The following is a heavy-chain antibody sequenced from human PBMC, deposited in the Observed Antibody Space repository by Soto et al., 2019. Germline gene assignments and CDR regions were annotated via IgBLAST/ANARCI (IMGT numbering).Heavy chain of an antibody. CDR1: GFTFSSYD. CDR3: ARAGPMVRGVPSYYYYYGMDV. CDR2: IGTAGDP. J-gene: IGHJ6*02. Sequence: GGSLRLSCAASGFTFSSYDMHWVRQATGKGLEWVSAIGTAGDPYYPGSVKGRFTISRENAKNSMYLQMNSLRAEDTAVYYCARAGPMVRGVPSYYYYYGMDVWGQGTTVTVSS. D-gene: IGHD3-10*01. V-gene: IGHV3-13*05.